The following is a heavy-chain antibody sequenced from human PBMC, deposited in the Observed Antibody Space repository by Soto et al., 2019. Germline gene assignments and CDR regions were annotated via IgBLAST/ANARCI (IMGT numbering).Heavy chain of an antibody. J-gene: IGHJ4*02. D-gene: IGHD2-2*02. CDR2: MYYSAMP. CDR1: GGSISSGNYY. Sequence: QVQLQESGPGLVKPYQTLSLTCTVSGGSISSGNYYWSWLRQPPGQDLEWIVYMYYSAMPYYNPSLKSRVTISVDTSKNQFSLNMTSVTGADTAVYYCARGAAILYYYFDYWGQGTLVTVSS. V-gene: IGHV4-30-4*01. CDR3: ARGAAILYYYFDY.